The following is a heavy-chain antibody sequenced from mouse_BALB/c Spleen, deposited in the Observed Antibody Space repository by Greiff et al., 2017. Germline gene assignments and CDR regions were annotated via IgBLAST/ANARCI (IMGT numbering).Heavy chain of an antibody. Sequence: EVKLVESGGGLVKPGGSLKLSCAASGFTFSSYAMSWVRQSPEKRLEWVAEISSGGSYTYYPDTVTGRFTISRDNAKNTLYLEMSSLRSEDTAMYYCARGYYGSSYYFYYWGQGTTLTVSS. CDR3: ARGYYGSSYYFYY. V-gene: IGHV5-9-4*01. D-gene: IGHD1-1*01. CDR1: GFTFSSYA. J-gene: IGHJ2*01. CDR2: ISSGGSYT.